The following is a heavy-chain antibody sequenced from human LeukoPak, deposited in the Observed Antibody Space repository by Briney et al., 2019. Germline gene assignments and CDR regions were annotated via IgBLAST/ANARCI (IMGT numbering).Heavy chain of an antibody. D-gene: IGHD3-9*01. CDR2: IKSKTDGGTT. Sequence: PGGSLRLSCAASGFTFSNAWMSWVRQAPGKGLEWVGRIKSKTDGGTTDYAAPVKGRFTISRDDSKNTLYLQMNSLKTEDTAVYYCTTDPGRNYDILTGYFDSWFDPWGQGTLVTVSS. J-gene: IGHJ5*02. CDR1: GFTFSNAW. V-gene: IGHV3-15*01. CDR3: TTDPGRNYDILTGYFDSWFDP.